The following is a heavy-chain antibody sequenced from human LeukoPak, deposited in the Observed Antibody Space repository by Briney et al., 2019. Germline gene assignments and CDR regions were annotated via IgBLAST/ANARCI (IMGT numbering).Heavy chain of an antibody. CDR3: AREEYYDSSAPTNFDY. D-gene: IGHD3-22*01. CDR2: IYSGGST. Sequence: PGGSLRLSCAASGFTVSSNYMSWVRQAPGKGLEWDSVIYSGGSTYYADSVKGRFTISRDNSKNTLYLQMNSLRAEDTAVYYCAREEYYDSSAPTNFDYWGQGTLVTVSS. J-gene: IGHJ4*02. V-gene: IGHV3-53*01. CDR1: GFTVSSNY.